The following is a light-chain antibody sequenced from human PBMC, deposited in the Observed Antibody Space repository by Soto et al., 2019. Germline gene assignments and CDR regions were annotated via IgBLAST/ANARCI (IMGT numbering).Light chain of an antibody. V-gene: IGLV2-14*01. CDR3: SSYTSTTTLI. J-gene: IGLJ2*01. CDR1: SSDVGGYPY. Sequence: QSALTQPASVSGSPGQSITISCIGSSSDVGGYPYVSWYQQHPGKAPKLLIYEVTDRPSGVSNRFSGSKSGNTASLTISGLQAEDEADYFCSSYTSTTTLIFGGGTKLTVL. CDR2: EVT.